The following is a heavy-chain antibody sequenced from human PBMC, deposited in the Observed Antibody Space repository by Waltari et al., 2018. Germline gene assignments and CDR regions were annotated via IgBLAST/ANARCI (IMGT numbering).Heavy chain of an antibody. V-gene: IGHV3-21*06. CDR3: AKEGLGGDRQFDY. Sequence: EVQLAESGGGLVQPGGSLRLSCVASGFMFSSYAMNWVRQAPGKGREWVASVSGPSTYTFYSESVKGRFTISRDNAKNSVFLQMNGLRDDDTAIYYCAKEGLGGDRQFDYWGQGTLVRVSS. CDR1: GFMFSSYA. D-gene: IGHD2-21*02. J-gene: IGHJ4*02. CDR2: VSGPSTYT.